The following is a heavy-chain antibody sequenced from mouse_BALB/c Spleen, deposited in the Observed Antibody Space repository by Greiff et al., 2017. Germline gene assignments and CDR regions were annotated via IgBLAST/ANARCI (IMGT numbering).Heavy chain of an antibody. CDR2: INPSTGYT. CDR1: GCTFTSYW. J-gene: IGHJ4*01. Sequence: QVHVKQSGAELAKPGASVKMSCKASGCTFTSYWMHWVKQRPGQGLEWIGYINPSTGYTEYNQKFKDKATLTADKSSSTAYMQLSSLTSEDSAVYYCARGGNYAMDYWGQGTSVTVSA. V-gene: IGHV1-7*01. D-gene: IGHD1-1*02. CDR3: ARGGNYAMDY.